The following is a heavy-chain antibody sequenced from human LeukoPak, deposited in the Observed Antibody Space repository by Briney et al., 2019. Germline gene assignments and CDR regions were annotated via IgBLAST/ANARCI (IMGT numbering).Heavy chain of an antibody. Sequence: ASVKVSCKACGYTCTSYDFNWLRQAPGQGLEWVGWISAKNGNTNYAQDFQGRVTLTRDTSTSAVSMELRRLRSDDTAVYYCARARPQNYDSSRYYSAACDIWGQGTMVTVSS. CDR3: ARARPQNYDSSRYYSAACDI. D-gene: IGHD3-22*01. V-gene: IGHV1-18*01. J-gene: IGHJ3*02. CDR2: ISAKNGNT. CDR1: GYTCTSYD.